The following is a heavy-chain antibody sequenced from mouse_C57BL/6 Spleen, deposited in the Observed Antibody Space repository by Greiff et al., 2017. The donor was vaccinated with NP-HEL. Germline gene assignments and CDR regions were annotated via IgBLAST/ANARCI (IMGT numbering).Heavy chain of an antibody. D-gene: IGHD2-4*01. Sequence: VQLQQPGAELVKPGASVKLSCKASGYTFTSYWMHWVKQRPGQGLEWIGMIHPNSGSTNYNEKFKSKATLTVDKSSSTAYMQLSSLTSEDSAVYYGARGGDYDLTSYYCDDWGQGTTLTVSS. J-gene: IGHJ2*01. CDR3: ARGGDYDLTSYYCDD. CDR1: GYTFTSYW. V-gene: IGHV1-64*01. CDR2: IHPNSGST.